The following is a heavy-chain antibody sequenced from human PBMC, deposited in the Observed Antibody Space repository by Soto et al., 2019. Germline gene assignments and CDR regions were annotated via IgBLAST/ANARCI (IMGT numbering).Heavy chain of an antibody. Sequence: APETLSLTCTVSGGSISSYYWSWIRHPPGKGLEWIGYIYYSGSTNYNPSLKSRVTISVDTSKNQFSLKLSSVTAADTAVYYCARDWSYCIFVSFYSPTNCFDLCCQGTL. J-gene: IGHJ5*02. D-gene: IGHD2-15*01. V-gene: IGHV4-59*01. CDR3: ARDWSYCIFVSFYSPTNCFDL. CDR1: GGSISSYY. CDR2: IYYSGST.